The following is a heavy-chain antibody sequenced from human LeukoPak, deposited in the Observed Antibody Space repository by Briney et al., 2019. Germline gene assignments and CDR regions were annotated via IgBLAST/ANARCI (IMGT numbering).Heavy chain of an antibody. J-gene: IGHJ4*02. CDR2: IKQDGSEK. D-gene: IGHD6-13*01. CDR3: ARMAAAGPLYFDY. Sequence: GGSLRLSCAASGFTFSSYWMSWVRQAPGKGLEWVANIKQDGSEKYYVDSVKGRFTISRDNTKSSLYLQMNSLRAEDTAVYYCARMAAAGPLYFDYWGQGTLVTVSS. V-gene: IGHV3-7*01. CDR1: GFTFSSYW.